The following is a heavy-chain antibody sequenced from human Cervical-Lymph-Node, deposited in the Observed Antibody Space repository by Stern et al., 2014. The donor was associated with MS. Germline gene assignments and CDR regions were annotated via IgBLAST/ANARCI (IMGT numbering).Heavy chain of an antibody. CDR1: GYTFTMFG. V-gene: IGHV1-18*01. CDR2: ISPYTSNT. Sequence: QVQLVQSGPEVKKPGASVRVPCKASGYTFTMFGLSWVRQAPGQGLEWMGWISPYTSNTNFAEKFQGRVTLTTDTSTDTAYMELRNLKSDDTGVYYCARVDYYESSGFFMYWGQGTLVTVSS. J-gene: IGHJ4*02. CDR3: ARVDYYESSGFFMY. D-gene: IGHD3-22*01.